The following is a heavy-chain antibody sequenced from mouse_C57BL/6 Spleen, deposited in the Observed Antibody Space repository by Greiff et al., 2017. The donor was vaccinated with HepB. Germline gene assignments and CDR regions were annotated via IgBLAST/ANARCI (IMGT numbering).Heavy chain of an antibody. Sequence: QVQLQQPGAVLVMPGASVKLSCKASGYTFTSYWMHWVKQRPGQGLEWIGEIDPSDSYTNYNQKFKGKSTLTVDKSSSTAYMQLSSLTSEDSAVYYCARPYYYVSSYWYFDVWGTGTTVTVSS. D-gene: IGHD1-1*01. J-gene: IGHJ1*03. CDR1: GYTFTSYW. CDR2: IDPSDSYT. V-gene: IGHV1-69*01. CDR3: ARPYYYVSSYWYFDV.